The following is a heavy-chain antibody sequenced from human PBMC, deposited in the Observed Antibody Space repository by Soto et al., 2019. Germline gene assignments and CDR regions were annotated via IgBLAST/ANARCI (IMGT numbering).Heavy chain of an antibody. CDR1: GFTFSSYA. D-gene: IGHD6-13*01. Sequence: PGGSLNLSCAASGFTFSSYAMSWVRQAPGKGLEWVSSISGSGGKTYYVDSVKGRFTISRDNSKNTLYLQMNSLRAEDTAVYYCARVQREPRMGSSWYVDYWGQGTLVTVSS. V-gene: IGHV3-23*01. CDR2: ISGSGGKT. J-gene: IGHJ4*02. CDR3: ARVQREPRMGSSWYVDY.